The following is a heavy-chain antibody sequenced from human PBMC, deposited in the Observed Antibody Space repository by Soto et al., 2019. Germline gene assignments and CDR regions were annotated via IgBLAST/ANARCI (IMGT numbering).Heavy chain of an antibody. Sequence: ASVKVSCKASGYTFTSYYMHWVRQAPGQGLEWMGIINPSGGSTSYAQKFQGRVTMTRDTSTSTVYMELSSLRSEDTAVYYCARVIETISWSPVDGMDVWGQGTTVTVSS. CDR1: GYTFTSYY. CDR2: INPSGGST. J-gene: IGHJ6*02. V-gene: IGHV1-46*01. CDR3: ARVIETISWSPVDGMDV. D-gene: IGHD6-13*01.